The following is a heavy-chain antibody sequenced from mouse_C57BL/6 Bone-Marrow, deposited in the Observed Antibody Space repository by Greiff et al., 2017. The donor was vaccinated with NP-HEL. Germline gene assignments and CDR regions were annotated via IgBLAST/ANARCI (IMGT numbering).Heavy chain of an antibody. D-gene: IGHD1-1*01. V-gene: IGHV1-50*01. CDR2: IDPSDSYT. CDR1: GYTFTSYW. J-gene: IGHJ2*01. Sequence: QVQLQQSGAELVKPGASVKLSCKASGYTFTSYWMQWVKQRPGQGLEWIGEIDPSDSYTNYNQKFKGKATLTVDTSSSTAYMQLSSLTSEDSAVYYCARSDYYEDYFDYWGQGTTLTVSS. CDR3: ARSDYYEDYFDY.